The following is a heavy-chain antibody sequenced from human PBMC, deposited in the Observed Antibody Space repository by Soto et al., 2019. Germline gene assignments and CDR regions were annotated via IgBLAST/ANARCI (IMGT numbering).Heavy chain of an antibody. CDR2: IYYSGST. CDR3: ARDYGGNLLDY. J-gene: IGHJ4*02. D-gene: IGHD4-17*01. CDR1: GGSISSGGYY. Sequence: SETLSLTCTVSGGSISSGGYYWSWIRQHPGKGLEWIGYIYYSGSTYYNPSLKSRVTISVDTSKNQFSLKLTSVTAADTAVYYCARDYGGNLLDYWGQGTLVTVYS. V-gene: IGHV4-31*03.